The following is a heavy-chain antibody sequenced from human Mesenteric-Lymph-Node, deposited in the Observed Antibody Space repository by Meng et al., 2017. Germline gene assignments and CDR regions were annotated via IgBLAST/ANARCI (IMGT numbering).Heavy chain of an antibody. V-gene: IGHV3-23*01. J-gene: IGHJ4*02. CDR2: ISGSGGST. CDR1: GFTFSSYA. Sequence: GESLKIPCAASGFTFSSYAMSWVRQAPGKGLEWVSAISGSGGSTYYADSVKGRFTLSRDNSKDTLYLQMNSLRAEDTAVYYCAKGSYYYDSSGYRPFDYWGQGTLVTVSS. CDR3: AKGSYYYDSSGYRPFDY. D-gene: IGHD3-22*01.